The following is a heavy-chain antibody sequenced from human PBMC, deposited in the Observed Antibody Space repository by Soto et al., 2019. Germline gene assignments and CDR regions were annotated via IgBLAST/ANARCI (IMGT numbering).Heavy chain of an antibody. CDR3: ARGILATVYSTGFYEY. V-gene: IGHV4-34*01. D-gene: IGHD3-22*01. CDR2: INHSGGT. J-gene: IGHJ4*02. Sequence: SETLSLTCPVYGGSFSSYYWSWIRQPPGKGLEWIGEINHSGGTNYNPSLKSRVTTSVDTSKNQFSLKLSSVTAADRAVYYCARGILATVYSTGFYEYWGQGTLVTVSS. CDR1: GGSFSSYY.